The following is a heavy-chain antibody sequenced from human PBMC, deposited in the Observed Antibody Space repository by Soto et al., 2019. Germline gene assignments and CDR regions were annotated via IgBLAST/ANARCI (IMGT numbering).Heavy chain of an antibody. CDR3: ARDEGEDRFYETGDYYYNYHGMDV. J-gene: IGHJ6*02. V-gene: IGHV3-48*02. CDR2: ISSSGSVT. D-gene: IGHD3-16*01. CDR1: GFNFRNYH. Sequence: EVQLVESGGGPVQPGGSLRLSCAASGFNFRNYHMNWVRQAPGRGLEWVSYISSSGSVTYYAESVRGRFTISREGATSTLYLQMTSLRDEDSAVYYCARDEGEDRFYETGDYYYNYHGMDVWGQGTTVTVSS.